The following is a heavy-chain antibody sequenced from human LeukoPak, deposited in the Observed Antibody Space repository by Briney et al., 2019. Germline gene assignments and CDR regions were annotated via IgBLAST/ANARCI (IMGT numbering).Heavy chain of an antibody. J-gene: IGHJ4*02. CDR1: GFSFIDYD. Sequence: GGSLRLSCAASGFSFIDYDMHCVRQVIGKGLEWVSAIGIRGDTHYSGSVKGRFPISRENAESSLYLQMNSLRAEDTAVYYCARGGIQVSGIDEFDYWGQGTLVTVSS. V-gene: IGHV3-13*01. D-gene: IGHD6-19*01. CDR2: IGIRGDT. CDR3: ARGGIQVSGIDEFDY.